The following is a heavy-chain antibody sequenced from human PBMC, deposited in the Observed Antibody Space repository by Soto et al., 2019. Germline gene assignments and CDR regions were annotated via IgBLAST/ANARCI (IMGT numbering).Heavy chain of an antibody. D-gene: IGHD2-15*01. Sequence: QVHLVQSGAEVKKPGSSVKVSCKASGGTFSSYPINWVRQAPGQGLEWMGGIIPFFGATHSAQKFQGRLTITADESTSTPYMELSSLRSEDTAVYYCASRPVMEVAQYGNWFDPWGQGTLVTVSS. CDR2: IIPFFGAT. J-gene: IGHJ5*02. V-gene: IGHV1-69*01. CDR1: GGTFSSYP. CDR3: ASRPVMEVAQYGNWFDP.